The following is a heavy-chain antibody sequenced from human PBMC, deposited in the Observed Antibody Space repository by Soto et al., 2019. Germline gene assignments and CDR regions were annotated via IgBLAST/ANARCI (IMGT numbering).Heavy chain of an antibody. CDR1: GFTFSSYG. Sequence: QVQLVESGGGVVQPGRSLRLSCAASGFTFSSYGMHWVRQAPGKGLEWVAVISYDGSNKYYADSVKGRFTISRDNSKNTLYLQMNSLRAEDTAVYYCAKDHCSSTSCYFYYYGMDVWGQGTTVTVCS. CDR3: AKDHCSSTSCYFYYYGMDV. CDR2: ISYDGSNK. J-gene: IGHJ6*02. V-gene: IGHV3-30*18. D-gene: IGHD2-2*01.